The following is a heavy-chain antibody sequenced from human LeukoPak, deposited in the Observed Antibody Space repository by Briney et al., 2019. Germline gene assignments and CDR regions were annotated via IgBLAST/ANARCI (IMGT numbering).Heavy chain of an antibody. D-gene: IGHD3-3*01. V-gene: IGHV3-66*01. Sequence: GGSLRLSCAASGFTVSSNYMSWVRQAPGKGLEWVSVIYSGGSTYYADSVKGRFTISRDNSKNTLYLQMNSLRAEDTAVYYCARNYDFWSGYYEWGQGTLVTVSS. CDR3: ARNYDFWSGYYE. CDR1: GFTVSSNY. CDR2: IYSGGST. J-gene: IGHJ4*02.